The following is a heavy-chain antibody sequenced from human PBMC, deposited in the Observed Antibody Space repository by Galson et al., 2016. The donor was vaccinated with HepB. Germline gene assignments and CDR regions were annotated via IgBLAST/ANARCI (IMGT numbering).Heavy chain of an antibody. CDR3: AKSPLMFFGELLRYFQH. Sequence: SLRLSCAASGFTFRRFWMTWVRQAPGKGLEWVAVISYDASKKHYADSVKGRFTISRDKSKNTLYLQMNSLRAEDTAVYYCAKSPLMFFGELLRYFQHWGQGTLVTVSS. CDR2: ISYDASKK. V-gene: IGHV3-30*18. D-gene: IGHD3-10*01. J-gene: IGHJ1*01. CDR1: GFTFRRFW.